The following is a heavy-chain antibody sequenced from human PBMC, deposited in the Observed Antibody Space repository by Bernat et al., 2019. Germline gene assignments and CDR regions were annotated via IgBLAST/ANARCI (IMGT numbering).Heavy chain of an antibody. D-gene: IGHD1-1*01. CDR1: GGSISSGDYY. CDR2: IYYSGSS. J-gene: IGHJ4*02. Sequence: QVQLQESGPGLVKPSQTLSLTCTVSGGSISSGDYYWSWIRQPPGKGLEWIGYIYYSGSSYYNPSLKSRVTISVDTSKNQFSLKLSSVTAADTAVYYCVRDWVATLDYYFDYWGQGTLVTVSS. V-gene: IGHV4-30-4*01. CDR3: VRDWVATLDYYFDY.